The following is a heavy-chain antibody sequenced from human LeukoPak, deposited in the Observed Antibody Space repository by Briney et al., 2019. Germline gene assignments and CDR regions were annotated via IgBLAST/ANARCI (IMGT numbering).Heavy chain of an antibody. CDR3: ARVGAAGTHGY. D-gene: IGHD6-13*01. CDR2: IYYSGST. V-gene: IGHV4-39*01. J-gene: IGHJ4*02. Sequence: SETLSLPCTVSGGSISSSSYYWGWIRQPPGKGLEGIGSIYYSGSTYYNPSPKRRVTISVVTSMNQFSLKLSSVAAADTAVYYCARVGAAGTHGYWDQGTLVAVSS. CDR1: GGSISSSSYY.